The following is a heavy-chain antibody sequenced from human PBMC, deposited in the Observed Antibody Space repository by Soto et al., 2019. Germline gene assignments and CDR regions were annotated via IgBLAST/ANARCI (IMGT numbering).Heavy chain of an antibody. Sequence: PGGSLRLSCAASGFTVSSNYMSWVRQAPGKGLEWVSVIYSGGSTYYADSVKGRFTISRDNSKNTLYLQMNSLRAEDTAVYYCARGHSQHYYCYIDVRGKGTTVTVSS. CDR3: ARGHSQHYYCYIDV. J-gene: IGHJ6*03. CDR1: GFTVSSNY. CDR2: IYSGGST. V-gene: IGHV3-66*01.